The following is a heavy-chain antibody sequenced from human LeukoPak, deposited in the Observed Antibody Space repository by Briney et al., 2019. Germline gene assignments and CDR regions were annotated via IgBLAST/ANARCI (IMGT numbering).Heavy chain of an antibody. CDR2: ITGSDGSS. CDR3: AKWGDYDILTGYYVPDY. J-gene: IGHJ4*02. D-gene: IGHD3-9*01. CDR1: GFTFTNYA. V-gene: IGHV3-23*01. Sequence: GGSLRLSCVASGFTFTNYAMSWVRQAPGKGLEWVSAITGSDGSSYYADSVKGRFTISRDNSKNTLYLQVNSLRAEDTAVYHCAKWGDYDILTGYYVPDYWGQGTPVTVSS.